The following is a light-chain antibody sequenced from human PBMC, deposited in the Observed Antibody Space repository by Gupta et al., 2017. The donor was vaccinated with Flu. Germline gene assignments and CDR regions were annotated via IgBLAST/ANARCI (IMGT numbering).Light chain of an antibody. V-gene: IGKV3-20*01. CDR1: QSIRSNF. Sequence: EIVLTQSPGTLSLSPGERATLSCRASQSIRSNFLAWFQQEPGQAPRLLIYGASNRATGIQDRFSGSGSGTDFTLTISRLEPEDFAMYYCQQYDTSPRTSGQGTKVEVK. CDR2: GAS. J-gene: IGKJ1*01. CDR3: QQYDTSPRT.